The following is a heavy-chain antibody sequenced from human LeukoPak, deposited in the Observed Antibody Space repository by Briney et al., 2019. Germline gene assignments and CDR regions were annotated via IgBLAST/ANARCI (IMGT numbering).Heavy chain of an antibody. CDR3: ASGPRSGSSRKGWWFDP. J-gene: IGHJ5*02. CDR1: GGSISSGSYY. V-gene: IGHV4-61*02. CDR2: IYTSGST. D-gene: IGHD6-6*01. Sequence: PSETLSLTCTVSGGSISSGSYYWSWIRQPAGKGLEWIGRIYTSGSTNYNPSLKSRVTISVDTSKNQFSLKLSSVTAADTAVYYCASGPRSGSSRKGWWFDPWGQGTLVTVSS.